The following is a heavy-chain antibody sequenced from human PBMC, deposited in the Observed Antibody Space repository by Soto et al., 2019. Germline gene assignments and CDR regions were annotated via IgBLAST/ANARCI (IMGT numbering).Heavy chain of an antibody. CDR3: VKDTYYYDSSDYYVFAY. V-gene: IGHV3-30*18. D-gene: IGHD3-22*01. CDR1: GLTFSRYG. Sequence: QEQLVESGGGVVQPGRSLRLSCAASGLTFSRYGMHWVRQAPGKGLEWAAHISYDGSNKHYAESVKGRFTISRDGSKNRMYLQMNSLEAEDTAVYYCVKDTYYYDSSDYYVFAYWGQGTLVAVSS. CDR2: ISYDGSNK. J-gene: IGHJ4*02.